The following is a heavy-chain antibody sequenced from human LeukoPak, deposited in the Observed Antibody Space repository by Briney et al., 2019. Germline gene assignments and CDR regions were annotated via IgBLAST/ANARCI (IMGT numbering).Heavy chain of an antibody. Sequence: GGSLRLSRAASGFTFSSYAMHWVRQAPGKGLEWVAVISYDGSNKYYADSVKGRFTISRDNSKNTLYLQMNSLRAEDTAVYYCARDLWAGGYCSSTSCYGLAYWGQGTLVTVSS. D-gene: IGHD2-2*01. CDR3: ARDLWAGGYCSSTSCYGLAY. V-gene: IGHV3-30*04. CDR1: GFTFSSYA. CDR2: ISYDGSNK. J-gene: IGHJ4*02.